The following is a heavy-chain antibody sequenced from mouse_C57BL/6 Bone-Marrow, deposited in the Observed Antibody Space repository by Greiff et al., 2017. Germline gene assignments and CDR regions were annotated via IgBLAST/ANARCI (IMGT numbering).Heavy chain of an antibody. D-gene: IGHD1-1*01. CDR3: ARDYDGCFDY. CDR2: IDPSDSYT. CDR1: GYTFTSYW. V-gene: IGHV1-69*01. Sequence: QVQLQQPGAELVMPGASVKLSCKASGYTFTSYWMHWVKQRPGQGLEWIGEIDPSDSYTNYNQKFKGKSTLTVDKSSSTAYMQLSSLTSEDSAVYYCARDYDGCFDYWGQGTTLTVSS. J-gene: IGHJ2*01.